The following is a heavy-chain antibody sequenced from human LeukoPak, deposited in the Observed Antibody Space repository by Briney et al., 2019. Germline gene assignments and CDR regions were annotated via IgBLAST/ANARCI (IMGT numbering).Heavy chain of an antibody. V-gene: IGHV3-48*03. CDR3: ASLGQWLDTFDY. Sequence: GGSLRLSCAASGFTLSSYEMNWVRQAPGKWLEWVSYISSSGSTIYYADSVRGRFTISRDNAKNSLYLQMNSLRAEDTAVYYCASLGQWLDTFDYWGQGTLVTVSS. CDR2: ISSSGSTI. J-gene: IGHJ4*02. D-gene: IGHD6-19*01. CDR1: GFTLSSYE.